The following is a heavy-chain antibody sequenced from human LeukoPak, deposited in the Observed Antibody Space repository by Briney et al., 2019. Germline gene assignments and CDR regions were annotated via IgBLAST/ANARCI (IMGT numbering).Heavy chain of an antibody. CDR2: INHSGST. CDR1: GGSFSGYY. V-gene: IGHV4-34*01. J-gene: IGHJ4*02. Sequence: PSETLSLTCAVYGGSFSGYYWSWIRQPPGKGLEWIGEINHSGSTNYNPSLKSRVTISVDTSENQFSLKLSSVTAADTAVYYCARVAYVGDSSGYNYWGQGTLVTVSS. CDR3: ARVAYVGDSSGYNY. D-gene: IGHD3-22*01.